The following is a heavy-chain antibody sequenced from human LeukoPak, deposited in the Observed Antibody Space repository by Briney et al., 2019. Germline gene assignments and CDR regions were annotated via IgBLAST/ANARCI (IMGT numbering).Heavy chain of an antibody. Sequence: GGSLRLSCAASGFTFSSYWMHWVRQAPGEGLVWVSRINSDGSSTSYADSVKGRFTISRDNAKNTLYLQMNSLRAEDTAVYYCATTMEYYDFWSGYYDPLDYWGQGTLVTVSS. J-gene: IGHJ4*02. CDR2: INSDGSST. CDR3: ATTMEYYDFWSGYYDPLDY. D-gene: IGHD3-3*01. CDR1: GFTFSSYW. V-gene: IGHV3-74*01.